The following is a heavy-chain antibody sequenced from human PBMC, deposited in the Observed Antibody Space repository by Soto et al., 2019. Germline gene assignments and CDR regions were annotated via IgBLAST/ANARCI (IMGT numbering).Heavy chain of an antibody. V-gene: IGHV3-23*01. CDR3: AKKYYFGSGSYVFYFDY. Sequence: EVQLLESGGGSVQPGGSLRLSCAASGFTFSNYAMPWVRQAPGKGLEWVSTMSGTAGNKYYADPVRGRFTISRDISKNTLYLQMNSLRAEDTAVYYCAKKYYFGSGSYVFYFDYWGQGTLVTVSS. J-gene: IGHJ4*02. CDR2: MSGTAGNK. CDR1: GFTFSNYA. D-gene: IGHD3-10*01.